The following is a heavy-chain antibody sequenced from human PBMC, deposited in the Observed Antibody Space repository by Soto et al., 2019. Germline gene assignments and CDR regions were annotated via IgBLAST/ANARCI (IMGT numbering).Heavy chain of an antibody. Sequence: SETLSLTCAVSGGSISSGGYYWNWIRQHPGKGLEWIAYIYYTGTTYNNPSLKSRVTISIDRSNNQFSLMLSSVTAADTAVYYCARDLRLDYWGQGTLVTVSS. D-gene: IGHD2-21*02. CDR1: GGSISSGGYY. V-gene: IGHV4-31*11. J-gene: IGHJ4*02. CDR3: ARDLRLDY. CDR2: IYYTGTT.